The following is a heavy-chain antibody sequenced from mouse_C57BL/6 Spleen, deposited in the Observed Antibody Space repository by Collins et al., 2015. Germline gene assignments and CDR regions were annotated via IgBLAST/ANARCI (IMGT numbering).Heavy chain of an antibody. J-gene: IGHJ3*01. CDR1: GFNIKDYY. V-gene: IGHV14-1*02. CDR2: IDPENGNT. Sequence: EVQLQQSGAELVRPGALVKLSCKASGFNIKDYYMHWVKQRPEQGLEWIGWIDPENGNTIYDPKFQGKASITADTSSNTAYLQLSSLTSEDTAVYYCASPGDGNYFAYWGQGTLVTVSA. CDR3: ASPGDGNYFAY. D-gene: IGHD2-1*01.